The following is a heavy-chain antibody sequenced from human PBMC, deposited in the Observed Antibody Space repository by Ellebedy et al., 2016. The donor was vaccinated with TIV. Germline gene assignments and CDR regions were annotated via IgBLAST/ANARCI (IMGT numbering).Heavy chain of an antibody. CDR1: GFTFSNYW. J-gene: IGHJ4*02. Sequence: PGGSLRLSCAASGFTFSNYWMSWVRQAPGKGLEWVADIKKDGSERSYVGSVRGRFTISRDNAKNSLYLQMNSLRAEDTAVYYCARDGGYSYGFHWGQGTLLTVSS. CDR3: ARDGGYSYGFH. V-gene: IGHV3-7*01. CDR2: IKKDGSER. D-gene: IGHD5-18*01.